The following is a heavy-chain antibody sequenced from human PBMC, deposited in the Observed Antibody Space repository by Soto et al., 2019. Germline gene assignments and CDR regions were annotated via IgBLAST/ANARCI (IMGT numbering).Heavy chain of an antibody. Sequence: PSETLSLTCTVSGASISSTDYYWTWIRQPPGKGLESIGYISYSGSTYYNPSLKSRVTISVDTSKNQFSLRLSSVTAADTAVYYCARDPSSGGYCPGPCFDYWGQGSLVTVSS. V-gene: IGHV4-30-4*01. J-gene: IGHJ4*02. CDR1: GASISSTDYY. CDR3: ARDPSSGGYCPGPCFDY. D-gene: IGHD2-21*01. CDR2: ISYSGST.